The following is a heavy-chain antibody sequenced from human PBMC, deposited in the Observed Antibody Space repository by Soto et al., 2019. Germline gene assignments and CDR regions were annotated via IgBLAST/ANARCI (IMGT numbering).Heavy chain of an antibody. Sequence: PGGSLRLSCAASGFTFSSYGMHWVRQAPGKGLEWVAVIWYDGSNKYYADSVKGRFTISRDNSKNTLYLQMNSLRAEDTAVYYCARVAHGVYGMEDWGQGTMVTVSS. V-gene: IGHV3-33*01. CDR2: IWYDGSNK. D-gene: IGHD3-16*01. CDR1: GFTFSSYG. J-gene: IGHJ6*02. CDR3: ARVAHGVYGMED.